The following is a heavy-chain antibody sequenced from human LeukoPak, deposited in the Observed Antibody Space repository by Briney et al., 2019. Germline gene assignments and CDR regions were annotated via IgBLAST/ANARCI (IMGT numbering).Heavy chain of an antibody. CDR1: GFTFSSYA. V-gene: IGHV3-23*01. J-gene: IGHJ6*03. CDR3: AKEGGVVPAAMRPYYMDV. CDR2: ISGSGGST. D-gene: IGHD2-2*01. Sequence: GGSLRLSCAASGFTFSSYAMSWVRQAPGKGLEWVSAISGSGGSTYYADSVKGRFTISRDNSKNTLYLQMNSLRAEDTAVYYCAKEGGVVPAAMRPYYMDVWGKGTTVTVSS.